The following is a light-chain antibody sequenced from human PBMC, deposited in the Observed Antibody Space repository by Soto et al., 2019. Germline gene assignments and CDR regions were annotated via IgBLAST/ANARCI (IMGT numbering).Light chain of an antibody. CDR1: QSISSW. CDR3: QQYNGT. V-gene: IGKV1-5*01. J-gene: IGKJ1*01. Sequence: DIQMTQSPSTLSASVGDRVTITCRASQSISSWLAWYQQKPGKAPKLLIYDASSLESGVPSRFSGSGSGTEFTLTIRSLQPDDFATYYCQQYNGTFGQGTKVEIK. CDR2: DAS.